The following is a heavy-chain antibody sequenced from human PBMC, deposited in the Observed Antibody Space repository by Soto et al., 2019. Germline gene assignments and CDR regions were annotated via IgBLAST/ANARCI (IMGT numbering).Heavy chain of an antibody. J-gene: IGHJ6*03. V-gene: IGHV4-34*01. CDR2: INHSGST. D-gene: IGHD6-13*01. CDR1: GGSFSGYY. CDR3: AREGHSSSWNPYYYYYMDV. Sequence: SETLSPTCAVYGGSFSGYYWSWIRQPPGKGLEWIGEINHSGSTNCNPSLKSRVTISVDTSKNQFSLKLSSVTAADTAVYYCAREGHSSSWNPYYYYYMDVWGKGTTVTVSS.